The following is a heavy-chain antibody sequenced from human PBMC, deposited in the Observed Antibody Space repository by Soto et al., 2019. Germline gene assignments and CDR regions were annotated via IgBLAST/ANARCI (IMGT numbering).Heavy chain of an antibody. CDR2: VSIGGST. CDR3: AKRSGAGGKFDY. J-gene: IGHJ4*02. CDR1: GVTFSSYS. Sequence: VVSLILSCSASGVTFSSYSMCWFRQGPGKGLEWVAVVSIGGSTHYADSVMGRVTISRDNSKNTLSLQMNSLTDEDTAVYFCAKRSGAGGKFDYWGQGALVT. V-gene: IGHV3-23*01. D-gene: IGHD2-15*01.